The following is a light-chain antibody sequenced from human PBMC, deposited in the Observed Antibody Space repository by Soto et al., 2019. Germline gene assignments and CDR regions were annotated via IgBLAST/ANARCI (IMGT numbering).Light chain of an antibody. V-gene: IGKV3-20*01. Sequence: VAQYPSTLPGIPGESATLSCTASQNFGSSYLAWYQQKRGQAPRLLIYCASSRATGIPDRFSGSGSGTDFTLTISSLVPDDFAVYYCQHQVTSLTTFGEGTKV. CDR2: CAS. J-gene: IGKJ1*01. CDR1: QNFGSSY. CDR3: QHQVTSLTT.